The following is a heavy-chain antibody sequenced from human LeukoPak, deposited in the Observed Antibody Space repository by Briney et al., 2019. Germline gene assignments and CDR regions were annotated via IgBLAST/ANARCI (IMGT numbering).Heavy chain of an antibody. CDR3: AKDLIFPYCDFWSGTFDP. CDR1: GFTFNTYD. V-gene: IGHV3-23*01. CDR2: ISGSGGST. D-gene: IGHD3-3*01. J-gene: IGHJ5*02. Sequence: GGSLRLSCAASGFTFNTYDMNWARQAPGKGLEWVSAISGSGGSTYYADSVKGRFTISRDNSKNTLYLQMNSLRAEDTAVYYCAKDLIFPYCDFWSGTFDPWGQGTLVTVSS.